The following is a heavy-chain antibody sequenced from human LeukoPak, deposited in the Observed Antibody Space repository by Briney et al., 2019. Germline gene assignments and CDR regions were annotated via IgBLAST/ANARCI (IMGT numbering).Heavy chain of an antibody. D-gene: IGHD6-19*01. V-gene: IGHV3-23*01. CDR2: ISNAGGST. CDR1: GFTFSSYA. Sequence: PGGSLRLSCAASGFTFSSYAMSWVRQAPGKGLEWVSTISNAGGSTYYADSVKGRFTISRDNSKNTLYVQMNSLRADDTAVYYCAKAQRSSGSLNYFDYWGQGTLVTVSS. CDR3: AKAQRSSGSLNYFDY. J-gene: IGHJ4*02.